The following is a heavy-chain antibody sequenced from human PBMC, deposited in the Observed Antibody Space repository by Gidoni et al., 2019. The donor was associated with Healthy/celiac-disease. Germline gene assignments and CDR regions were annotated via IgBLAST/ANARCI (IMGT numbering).Heavy chain of an antibody. CDR1: GFTFSSDA. V-gene: IGHV3-23*01. D-gene: IGHD1-20*01. CDR2: ISGSGGST. J-gene: IGHJ2*01. Sequence: EVQLLESGGGLVQPGGSLRLACAASGFTFSSDAMSWVRQAPGKGMEWVSAISGSGGSTSYAYSVKGRFTISRDNSKNTLYLQMNSRRAEDTAVYYCAKPITGNWYFDLWGRGTLVTVSS. CDR3: AKPITGNWYFDL.